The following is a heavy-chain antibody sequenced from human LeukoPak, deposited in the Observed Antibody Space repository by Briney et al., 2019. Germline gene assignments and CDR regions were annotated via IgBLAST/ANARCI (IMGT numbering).Heavy chain of an antibody. CDR3: AREQSGSYHI. D-gene: IGHD3-10*01. V-gene: IGHV4-59*01. J-gene: IGHJ6*04. CDR1: GGSIRSYY. Sequence: PSETLSLTCTVSGGSIRSYYWSWIRQPPGKGLEWIGYIYYSGSTNYNPSLKSRVTISVDTSKNQFSLKLSSVTAADTAVYYCAREQSGSYHIWGKGTTVTISS. CDR2: IYYSGST.